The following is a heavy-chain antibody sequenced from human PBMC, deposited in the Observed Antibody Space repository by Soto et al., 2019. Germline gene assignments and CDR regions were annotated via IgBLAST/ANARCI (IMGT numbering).Heavy chain of an antibody. J-gene: IGHJ4*02. V-gene: IGHV1-46*01. D-gene: IGHD1-26*01. Sequence: QVQLVQSGAEVRKPGAAVKVSCKASGYTFTFYYIHWVRQAPGQGLEWMGIINTRGGSTTYAQKFQGRVTITRDTPTSSVYMELGSLRSDDTAVYYCARQKIVGNTGFDSWGQGTLVTVSS. CDR3: ARQKIVGNTGFDS. CDR2: INTRGGST. CDR1: GYTFTFYY.